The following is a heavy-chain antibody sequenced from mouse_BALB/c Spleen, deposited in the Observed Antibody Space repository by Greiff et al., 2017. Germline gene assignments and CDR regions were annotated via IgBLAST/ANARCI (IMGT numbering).Heavy chain of an antibody. D-gene: IGHD1-2*01. Sequence: QVQLKESGAELVRPGSSVKISCKASGYAFSSYWMNWVKQRPGQGLEWIGQIYPGDGDTNYNGKFKGKATLTADKSSSTAYMQLSSLTSEDSAVYFCARHTTATGYWGQGTTLTVSS. V-gene: IGHV1-80*01. CDR2: IYPGDGDT. CDR3: ARHTTATGY. J-gene: IGHJ2*01. CDR1: GYAFSSYW.